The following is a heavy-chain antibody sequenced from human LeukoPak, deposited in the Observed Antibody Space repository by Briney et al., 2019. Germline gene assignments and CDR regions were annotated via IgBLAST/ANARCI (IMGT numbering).Heavy chain of an antibody. V-gene: IGHV4-39*07. CDR2: MHYSGST. J-gene: IGHJ4*02. CDR1: GGSISSTTHY. CDR3: ARTYYYTSGSYSLDY. Sequence: PSETLSLTCTVSGGSISSTTHYWSWIRQPPGKGLEWIGSMHYSGSTYYDPSLKSRVTISVDTSKNQFSLKLTSVTAADTAVYYCARTYYYTSGSYSLDYWGQGTLVSVSS. D-gene: IGHD3-10*01.